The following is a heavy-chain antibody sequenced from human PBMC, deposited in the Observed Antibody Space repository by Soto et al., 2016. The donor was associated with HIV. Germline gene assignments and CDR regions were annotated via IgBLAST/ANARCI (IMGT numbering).Heavy chain of an antibody. CDR2: IHGSGDTA. V-gene: IGHV3-23*01. J-gene: IGHJ4*02. Sequence: EVQLLESGGGLVQPGGSLRLSCTASGLIFNNYAMSWVRQAPGKGLEWVSSIHGSGDTAYYADSVKGRFIISRDNFKNTLFLQMNSLRVEGTATYYCTKDLGNTIGQRGDWGQGTLVIVSS. CDR1: GLIFNNYA. CDR3: TKDLGNTIGQRGD. D-gene: IGHD1-1*01.